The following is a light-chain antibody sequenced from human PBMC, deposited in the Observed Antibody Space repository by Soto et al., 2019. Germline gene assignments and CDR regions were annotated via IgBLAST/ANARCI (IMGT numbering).Light chain of an antibody. Sequence: QSVLSQEPSVSGTPGQRVAMACSGGNSNIGKNSVNWYRQVPGTAPQLLIYSDTLRSFGIPDRFSASKPDTSASLAIGGLQSDDEALYFCAAWDDSLNGLVFGGGTQLTVL. J-gene: IGLJ7*01. V-gene: IGLV1-44*01. CDR1: NSNIGKNS. CDR2: SDT. CDR3: AAWDDSLNGLV.